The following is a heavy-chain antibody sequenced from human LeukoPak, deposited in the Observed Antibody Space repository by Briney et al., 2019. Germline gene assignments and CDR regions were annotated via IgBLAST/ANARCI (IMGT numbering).Heavy chain of an antibody. V-gene: IGHV3-21*06. Sequence: GGSLRLSCTASGFTFNVYAMHWVRQVPGEGPEWISSISGSRDSISYADSVKGRFTISRDNAKNSLYLDMNSLRVEDTAVYFCARALVGAAFDTWGQGALVTISS. CDR1: GFTFNVYA. J-gene: IGHJ4*02. CDR3: ARALVGAAFDT. CDR2: ISGSRDSI. D-gene: IGHD1-26*01.